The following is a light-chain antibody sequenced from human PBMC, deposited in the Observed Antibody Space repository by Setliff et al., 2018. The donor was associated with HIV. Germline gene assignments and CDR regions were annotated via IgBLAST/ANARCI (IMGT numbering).Light chain of an antibody. CDR2: DVS. J-gene: IGLJ1*01. Sequence: QSVLTQPASVSGSPGQAITISCTGTSDDIGRYYYVSWYQQLPGKAPKLIMYDVSHRPSGVSTRFSGSKSGDTASLTISGLQAGDEAHYYCTSYTINTLYVFGSGTKVTVL. V-gene: IGLV2-14*03. CDR1: SDDIGRYYY. CDR3: TSYTINTLYV.